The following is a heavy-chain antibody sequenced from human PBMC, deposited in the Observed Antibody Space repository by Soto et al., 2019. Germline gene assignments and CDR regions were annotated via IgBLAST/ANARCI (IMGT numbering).Heavy chain of an antibody. V-gene: IGHV3-48*02. CDR2: ISSSSSTI. Sequence: EVQLVESGGGLVQPGGSLRLSCAASGFTFSSYSMNWVRQAPGKGLEWVSYISSSSSTIYYADSVKGRFTISRDNAKNSLDLQMDSLRDEDTAVYYCAREGGSLNWFDPWGHGTLVTVSS. J-gene: IGHJ5*02. CDR3: AREGGSLNWFDP. D-gene: IGHD1-26*01. CDR1: GFTFSSYS.